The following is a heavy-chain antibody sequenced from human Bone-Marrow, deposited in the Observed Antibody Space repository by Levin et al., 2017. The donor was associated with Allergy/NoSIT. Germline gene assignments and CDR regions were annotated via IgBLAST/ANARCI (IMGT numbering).Heavy chain of an antibody. D-gene: IGHD3-16*01. V-gene: IGHV3-72*01. Sequence: GGSLRLSCAASGFTFSDYYIDWVRQAPGKGLEWVGRSRNKANSYTTEYAASVRGRFTISRDDSKNSLYLQMNSLKTEDTAIYYCTRLLIIFGGVIPWGQGTLVTVSS. CDR2: SRNKANSYTT. CDR1: GFTFSDYY. CDR3: TRLLIIFGGVIP. J-gene: IGHJ5*02.